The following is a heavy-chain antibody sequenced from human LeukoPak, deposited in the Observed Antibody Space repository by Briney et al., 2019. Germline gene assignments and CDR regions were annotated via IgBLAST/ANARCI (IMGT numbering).Heavy chain of an antibody. CDR2: IDGDGGNK. V-gene: IGHV3-20*04. Sequence: GGSLRLSCVRSGFTFSVYSISSGRQVTGKGLEWVSGIDGDGGNKGYADSVKGRFSISRDNAKNSLQLQMNSLRVEDTALYFWRRGRGYRYYGMDVWGQGTTVAVSS. J-gene: IGHJ6*02. D-gene: IGHD6-25*01. CDR3: RRGRGYRYYGMDV. CDR1: GFTFSVYS.